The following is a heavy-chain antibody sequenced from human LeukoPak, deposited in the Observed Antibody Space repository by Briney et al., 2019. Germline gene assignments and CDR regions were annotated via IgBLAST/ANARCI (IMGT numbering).Heavy chain of an antibody. V-gene: IGHV4-59*08. J-gene: IGHJ2*01. D-gene: IGHD2-21*02. CDR2: IYYSGST. Sequence: SETLSLTCTVSGGSISNYYWSWIRQPPGQGLEWIGYIYYSGSTNYNPSLKSRVTISVDTSKNQFSLKLSSVTAADTAVYYCASLAYCGGDCYEAAKWYFDLWGRGTLVTVSS. CDR1: GGSISNYY. CDR3: ASLAYCGGDCYEAAKWYFDL.